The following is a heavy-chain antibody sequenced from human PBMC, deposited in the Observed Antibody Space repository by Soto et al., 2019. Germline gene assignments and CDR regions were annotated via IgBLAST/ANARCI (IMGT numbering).Heavy chain of an antibody. Sequence: QVQLVESGGGVVQPGRSLRLSCAASGFTFSSYGMHWVRQAPGKGLEWVAVIWYDGSNKYYADSVKGRFTISRDNSKNTLYLQMNSLRAEDTAVYYCARDSAMTLVGYGMDVWDQGTTVTVSS. CDR1: GFTFSSYG. J-gene: IGHJ6*02. D-gene: IGHD2-2*01. CDR2: IWYDGSNK. CDR3: ARDSAMTLVGYGMDV. V-gene: IGHV3-33*01.